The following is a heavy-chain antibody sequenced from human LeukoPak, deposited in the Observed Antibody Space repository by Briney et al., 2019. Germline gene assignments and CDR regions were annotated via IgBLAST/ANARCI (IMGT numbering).Heavy chain of an antibody. J-gene: IGHJ4*02. V-gene: IGHV4-34*01. CDR3: ARQLYYYDSSGYYQPFDY. CDR1: GGSFSGYY. CDR2: MNHSGST. Sequence: PSETLSLTCAVYGGSFSGYYWSWIRQPPGKGLEWIGEMNHSGSTNYNPSLKSRVTISVDTSKNQFSLKLSSVTAADTAVYYCARQLYYYDSSGYYQPFDYWGQGTLVTVSS. D-gene: IGHD3-22*01.